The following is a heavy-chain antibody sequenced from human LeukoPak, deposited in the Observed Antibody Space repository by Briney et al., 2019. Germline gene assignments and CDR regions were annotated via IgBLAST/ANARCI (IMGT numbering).Heavy chain of an antibody. CDR1: GFTFSSYG. CDR3: AKSSSPNGASYYDFWSGYPFWY. CDR2: IWYDGSNK. D-gene: IGHD3-3*01. J-gene: IGHJ4*02. Sequence: GGSLRLSCAASGFTFSSYGMHWVRQAPGKGLEWVAVIWYDGSNKYYADSVKGRFTISRDNSKNTLYLQMNSLRAEDTAVYYCAKSSSPNGASYYDFWSGYPFWYWGQGTLVTVSS. V-gene: IGHV3-33*06.